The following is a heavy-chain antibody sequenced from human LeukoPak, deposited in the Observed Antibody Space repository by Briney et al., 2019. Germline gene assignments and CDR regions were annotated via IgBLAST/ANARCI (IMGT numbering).Heavy chain of an antibody. CDR3: ANLRVPAAIRYYYYMDV. CDR1: GFTFSSYA. V-gene: IGHV3-23*01. Sequence: PGGSLRLSCAASGFTFSSYAMSWVRQAPGKGLEWVSAISGSGGSTYYADSVKGRFTISRDNSKNTLYLQMNSLRAEDTAVYYCANLRVPAAIRYYYYMDVWGKGTTVTVS. D-gene: IGHD2-2*01. J-gene: IGHJ6*03. CDR2: ISGSGGST.